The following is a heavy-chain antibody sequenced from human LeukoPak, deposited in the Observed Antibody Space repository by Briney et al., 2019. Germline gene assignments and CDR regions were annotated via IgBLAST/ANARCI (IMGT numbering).Heavy chain of an antibody. CDR3: ARIFGGSRRWLQRGSNDY. V-gene: IGHV7-4-1*02. Sequence: ASVKVSCKASGYTFTSYAMNWVRQAPGQGLEWMGWINTNTGNPTYAQGFTGRFVFSLDTSASTAYLQISSLKAEDTAVYYCARIFGGSRRWLQRGSNDYWGQGTLVTVSS. J-gene: IGHJ4*02. D-gene: IGHD5-24*01. CDR1: GYTFTSYA. CDR2: INTNTGNP.